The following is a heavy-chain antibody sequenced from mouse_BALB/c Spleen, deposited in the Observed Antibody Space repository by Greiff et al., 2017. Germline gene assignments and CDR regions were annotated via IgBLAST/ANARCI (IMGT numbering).Heavy chain of an antibody. CDR2: INPYNGDT. J-gene: IGHJ4*01. D-gene: IGHD1-1*01. V-gene: IGHV1-20*02. CDR1: GYSFTGYF. Sequence: VQLQQSGPELVKPGASVKISCKASGYSFTGYFMNWVMQSHGKSLEWIGRINPYNGDTFYNQKFKGKATLTVDKSSSTAHMELRSLASEDSAVYYCARARITTVVAPYAMDYWGQGTSVTVSS. CDR3: ARARITTVVAPYAMDY.